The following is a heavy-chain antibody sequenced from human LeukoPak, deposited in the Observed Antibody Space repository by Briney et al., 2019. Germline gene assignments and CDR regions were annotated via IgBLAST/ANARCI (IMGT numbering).Heavy chain of an antibody. CDR1: GFTFSSYG. D-gene: IGHD1-26*01. J-gene: IGHJ4*02. Sequence: GGSLRLSCAASGFTFSSYGMHWVRQAPGKGLEWVAVISYDGSNKYYADSVKGRFTISRDNSKNTLYLQMNSLRAEDTALYYCAKAYSGSYLPDYWGQGTLVTVSS. CDR2: ISYDGSNK. CDR3: AKAYSGSYLPDY. V-gene: IGHV3-30*18.